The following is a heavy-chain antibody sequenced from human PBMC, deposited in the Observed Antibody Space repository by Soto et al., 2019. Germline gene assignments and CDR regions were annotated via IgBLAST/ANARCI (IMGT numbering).Heavy chain of an antibody. Sequence: LRLSCAASGFTFSSYEMNWVRQAPGKGLEWVSYISSSGSTIYYADSVKGRFTISRDNAKNSLYLQMNSLRAEDTAVYYCARDNGDWGYYYYGMDVWGQGTTVTVSS. J-gene: IGHJ6*02. D-gene: IGHD7-27*01. V-gene: IGHV3-48*03. CDR2: ISSSGSTI. CDR3: ARDNGDWGYYYYGMDV. CDR1: GFTFSSYE.